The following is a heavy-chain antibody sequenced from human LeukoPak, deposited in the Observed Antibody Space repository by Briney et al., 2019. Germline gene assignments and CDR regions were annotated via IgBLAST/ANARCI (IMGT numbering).Heavy chain of an antibody. Sequence: SETPSLTCTVSGGPISTEYWSWIRQSAGKGPEWIGRISTSGSSSYNPSLKSRVTISIDKSKNWFSLKLSSVTAADTAIYYCARDSFDAFHIWGQGTMVTVSS. CDR2: ISTSGSS. J-gene: IGHJ3*02. CDR1: GGPISTEY. CDR3: ARDSFDAFHI. D-gene: IGHD2-2*01. V-gene: IGHV4-4*07.